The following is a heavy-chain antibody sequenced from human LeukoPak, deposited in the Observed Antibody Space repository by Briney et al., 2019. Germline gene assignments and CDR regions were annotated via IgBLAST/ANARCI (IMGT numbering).Heavy chain of an antibody. V-gene: IGHV3-23*01. CDR2: ISAGAGST. J-gene: IGHJ4*02. Sequence: GWPLRLSCVASGFTFSTYAMSWVRQAPGKGLEWVSGISAGAGSTYYADSVKGRFTISRDNSKNTLYLQMNSLRAEDTAVYYCAKQHDDYVWCFDYWGQGTLVTVSS. CDR1: GFTFSTYA. CDR3: AKQHDDYVWCFDY. D-gene: IGHD3-16*01.